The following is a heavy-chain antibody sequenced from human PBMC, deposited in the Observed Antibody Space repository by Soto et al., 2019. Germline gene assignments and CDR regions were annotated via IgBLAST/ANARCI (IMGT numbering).Heavy chain of an antibody. CDR1: GFIFNNYA. D-gene: IGHD3-16*02. Sequence: GGSLRLSCAASGFIFNNYAMSWLRQAPGKGLEWGSSISIVGGGPYYADSVKGRFTISRDSSKTTLYLQMNSLRAEDTAVYYCAKKPPGLRLGELSLAFDYWGQGTLVTVSS. CDR3: AKKPPGLRLGELSLAFDY. J-gene: IGHJ4*02. CDR2: ISIVGGGP. V-gene: IGHV3-23*01.